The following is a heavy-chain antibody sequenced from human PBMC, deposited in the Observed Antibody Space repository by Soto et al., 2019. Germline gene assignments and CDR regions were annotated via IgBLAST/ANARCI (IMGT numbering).Heavy chain of an antibody. J-gene: IGHJ6*02. V-gene: IGHV3-48*02. CDR3: AREDFDSSPYYYFGMDV. Sequence: GGSLRLSCAASGFTFRSYTMNWVRQAPGKGLEWVSYISSSSSTIYYADSVKGRFTISRDNAKNSLYLQMNSLRDEDTAVYYCAREDFDSSPYYYFGMDVWGQGTTVTVSS. CDR2: ISSSSSTI. CDR1: GFTFRSYT. D-gene: IGHD3-22*01.